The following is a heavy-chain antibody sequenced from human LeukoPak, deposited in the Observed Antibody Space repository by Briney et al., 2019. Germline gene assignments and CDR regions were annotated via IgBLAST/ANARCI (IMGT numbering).Heavy chain of an antibody. CDR2: SYYCGST. CDR1: GGSISSGDYY. D-gene: IGHD6-13*01. CDR3: ARVDIAAAGTTDYYYMDV. V-gene: IGHV4-30-4*08. J-gene: IGHJ6*03. Sequence: SETLSLTCTVSGGSISSGDYYWRWIRQPPGKGVEWIGYSYYCGSTYYNPSLKSRVTISVDTSKNQFSLKLSSVTAADTAVYYCARVDIAAAGTTDYYYMDVWGKGTTVTVSS.